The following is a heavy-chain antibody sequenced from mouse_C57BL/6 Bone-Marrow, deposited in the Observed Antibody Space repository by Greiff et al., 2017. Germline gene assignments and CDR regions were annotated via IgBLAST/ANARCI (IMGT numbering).Heavy chain of an antibody. CDR1: GYTFTSYW. V-gene: IGHV1-69*01. CDR3: ARGYDDAMDY. CDR2: IDPSDSYT. D-gene: IGHD2-2*01. Sequence: QVQLQQPGAELVMPGASVKLSCKASGYTFTSYWMHWVKQRPGQGLEWIGEIDPSDSYTNYNQKFKGKSTLTVDKSSSTAYMQLSSLTSEDSAVCYCARGYDDAMDYWGQGTSVTVSS. J-gene: IGHJ4*01.